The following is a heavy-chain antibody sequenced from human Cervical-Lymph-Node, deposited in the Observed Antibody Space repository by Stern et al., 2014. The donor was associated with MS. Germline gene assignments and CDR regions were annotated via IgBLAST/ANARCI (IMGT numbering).Heavy chain of an antibody. J-gene: IGHJ5*02. CDR2: IYYSGST. D-gene: IGHD3-22*01. V-gene: IGHV4-61*01. CDR1: GGSVSSGSYY. Sequence: VQLVESGPGLVKPSETLSLTCTVSGGSVSSGSYYWSWIRQPPGKGLEWIGYIYYSGSTNYNPSLKSRVTISVDTSKNQFSLKLSSVTAADTAVYYCAREQYYYDSSGYYSLYNWFDPWGQGTLVTVSS. CDR3: AREQYYYDSSGYYSLYNWFDP.